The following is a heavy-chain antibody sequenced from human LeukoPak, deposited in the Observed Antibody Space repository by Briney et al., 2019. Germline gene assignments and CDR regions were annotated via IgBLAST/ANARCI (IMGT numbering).Heavy chain of an antibody. CDR2: INPNGGGT. D-gene: IGHD6-13*01. J-gene: IGHJ6*02. Sequence: AAVKVSFKCSGYTFTDYYMHWVRQPPGQGLEWMGWINPNGGGTNYAQKFQGRVTMTRDTSISKVYMEVSRLRSDDTAVYYCARVRIGQQLDKYYYYAMDVWGQGTTVTVCS. CDR1: GYTFTDYY. V-gene: IGHV1-2*02. CDR3: ARVRIGQQLDKYYYYAMDV.